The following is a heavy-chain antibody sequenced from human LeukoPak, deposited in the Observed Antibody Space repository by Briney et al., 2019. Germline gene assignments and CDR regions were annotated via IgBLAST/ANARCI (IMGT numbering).Heavy chain of an antibody. V-gene: IGHV1-18*01. J-gene: IGHJ4*02. CDR2: ISAYNGNT. Sequence: ASVKVSCKASGYTFTSYGISWVRQAPGQGLEWMGWISAYNGNTNYAQKLQGRVTMTTDTSTSTAYMELRSLRSDDTAVYYCARAGDSGYYRYDVYDYWGQGTLVTVSS. CDR1: GYTFTSYG. D-gene: IGHD3-22*01. CDR3: ARAGDSGYYRYDVYDY.